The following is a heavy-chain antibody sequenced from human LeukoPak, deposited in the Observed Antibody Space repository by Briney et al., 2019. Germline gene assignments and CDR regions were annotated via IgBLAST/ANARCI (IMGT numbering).Heavy chain of an antibody. Sequence: GGSLRLSCAASGFTFSSYTMSWVRQAPGKGLEWVSGISDSGGSTYYAGSVKGRFTISRDNSKNTLCLQMNSLRAEDTAVYYCTKDSLAGNTRRDSWFDPWGQGTLVTVSS. CDR2: ISDSGGST. J-gene: IGHJ5*02. CDR3: TKDSLAGNTRRDSWFDP. D-gene: IGHD6-19*01. V-gene: IGHV3-23*01. CDR1: GFTFSSYT.